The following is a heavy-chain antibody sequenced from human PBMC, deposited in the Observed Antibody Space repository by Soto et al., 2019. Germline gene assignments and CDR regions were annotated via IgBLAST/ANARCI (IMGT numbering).Heavy chain of an antibody. CDR1: GGSISSSSYY. D-gene: IGHD6-13*01. J-gene: IGHJ4*02. CDR3: ARQFRSSLGSFDY. CDR2: IYYSGST. Sequence: PSETLSLTCTVSGGSISSSSYYWGWIRQPPGKGLEWIGSIYYSGSTYYNPSLKSRVTISVDTSKNQFSLKLSSVTAADTAVYYCARQFRSSLGSFDYWGQGTRVTVSS. V-gene: IGHV4-39*01.